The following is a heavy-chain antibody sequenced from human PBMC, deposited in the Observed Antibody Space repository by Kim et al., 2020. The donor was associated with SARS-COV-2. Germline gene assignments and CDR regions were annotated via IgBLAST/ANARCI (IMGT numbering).Heavy chain of an antibody. V-gene: IGHV5-51*01. J-gene: IGHJ4*02. CDR2: IYPGDSDT. CDR1: GYSFTSYC. Sequence: GESLKISCKGSGYSFTSYCIGWVRQMPGKGLEWMGIIYPGDSDTRYSPSFQGQVTISADKSISTAYLQWSSLKASDTAMYYCARGYYYDSIRVDYWGQGTLVTVSS. CDR3: ARGYYYDSIRVDY. D-gene: IGHD3-22*01.